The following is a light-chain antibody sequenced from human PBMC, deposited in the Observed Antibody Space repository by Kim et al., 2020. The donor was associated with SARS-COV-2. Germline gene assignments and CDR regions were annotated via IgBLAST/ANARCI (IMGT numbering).Light chain of an antibody. CDR3: QQYNNWPFS. CDR2: GAS. Sequence: EIVMTQSPATLSVSPGESPTLSCRASQSINNNLAWYQQKPGQAPSLLIYGASTRATGVPARFGGSGSGTEFTLTISSLRSEDFALYYYQQYNNWPFSFGPGPKVDL. V-gene: IGKV3-15*01. J-gene: IGKJ3*01. CDR1: QSINNN.